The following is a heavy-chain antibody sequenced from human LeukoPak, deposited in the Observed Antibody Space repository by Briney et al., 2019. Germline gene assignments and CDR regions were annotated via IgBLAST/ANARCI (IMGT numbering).Heavy chain of an antibody. D-gene: IGHD3-10*01. CDR2: INSDGSST. CDR1: GFTFSSYW. J-gene: IGHJ6*03. Sequence: GESLRLSCAASGFTFSSYWMHWVRQAPGKGLVWVSRINSDGSSTSYADSVKGRFTISRDNAKNTLYLQMNSLRAEDTAVYYCARGARGYYYYMDVWGKGTTVTVSS. V-gene: IGHV3-74*01. CDR3: ARGARGYYYYMDV.